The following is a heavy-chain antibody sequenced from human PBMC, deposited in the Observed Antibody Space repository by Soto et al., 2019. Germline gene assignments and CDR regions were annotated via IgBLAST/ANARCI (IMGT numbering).Heavy chain of an antibody. CDR1: GFIFDDYA. Sequence: GGSLRLSCAASGFIFDDYAMHWIRQAPGKGLQWVSLISWDGSSPYSADSVKGRFTISRDNRKNSLFLQMNNLRPEDSALYYWAKDLAYGSGSSYGLDSWGQGTMVTVSS. CDR2: ISWDGSSP. CDR3: AKDLAYGSGSSYGLDS. J-gene: IGHJ4*02. V-gene: IGHV3-43D*04. D-gene: IGHD3-10*01.